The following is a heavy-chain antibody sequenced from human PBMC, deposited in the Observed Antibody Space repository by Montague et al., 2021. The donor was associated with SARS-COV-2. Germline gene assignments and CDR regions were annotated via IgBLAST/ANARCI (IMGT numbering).Heavy chain of an antibody. V-gene: IGHV1-18*01. CDR3: ASSVAATGAFDI. Sequence: NTNYAQQLQGRVTITTDTSTSTAYMELRSLRSDDTAVYYCASSVAATGAFDIWGQGTMVTVSS. D-gene: IGHD6-19*01. CDR2: NT. J-gene: IGHJ3*02.